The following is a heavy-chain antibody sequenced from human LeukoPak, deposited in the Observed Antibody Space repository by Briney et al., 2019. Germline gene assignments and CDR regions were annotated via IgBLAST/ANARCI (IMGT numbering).Heavy chain of an antibody. V-gene: IGHV1-8*01. D-gene: IGHD3-10*01. CDR3: ARGPINYGSGIYYLDY. J-gene: IGHJ4*02. CDR1: GYTFTSYD. Sequence: ASVKVSCKTSGYTFTSYDINWVRQATGQGLEWMGWMNPNSGNTGYAQKFQGRVTMTRDTSISTAYMELSSLRSEDTAVYFCARGPINYGSGIYYLDYWGQGTLVTVSS. CDR2: MNPNSGNT.